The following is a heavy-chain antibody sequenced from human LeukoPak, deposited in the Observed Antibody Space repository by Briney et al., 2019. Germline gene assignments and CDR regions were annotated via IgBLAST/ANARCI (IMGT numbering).Heavy chain of an antibody. V-gene: IGHV3-9*01. D-gene: IGHD6-19*01. CDR3: TKALCLVGSGCGGNYYGMGV. CDR1: GFTFDDYA. CDR2: ISWNSGSI. Sequence: GRSLRLSCAASGFTFDDYAMHWVRQAPGKGLEWVSGISWNSGSIGYADSVKGRFTISRDNAKNSLYLQMNSLRAEDTALYYCTKALCLVGSGCGGNYYGMGVCGQGTTVTVSS. J-gene: IGHJ6*02.